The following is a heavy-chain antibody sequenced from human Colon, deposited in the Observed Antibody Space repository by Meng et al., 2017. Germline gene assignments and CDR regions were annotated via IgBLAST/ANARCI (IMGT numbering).Heavy chain of an antibody. J-gene: IGHJ4*02. CDR2: IHYSGSR. CDR1: GGSVSSASYY. CDR3: ARFYGSGTFEVHDY. D-gene: IGHD3-10*01. V-gene: IGHV4-61*01. Sequence: GQAPESGPGLVRPSETLSLTCNVSGGSVSSASYYWSWIRQPPGKGLEWIGLIHYSGSRNYNPSLKSRVTMSVDTSKNQVSLRLTSVTAADTAVYYCARFYGSGTFEVHDYWGQGTLVTVSS.